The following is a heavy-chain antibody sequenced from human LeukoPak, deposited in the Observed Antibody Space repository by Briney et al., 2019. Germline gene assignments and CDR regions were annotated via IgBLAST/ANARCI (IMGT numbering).Heavy chain of an antibody. Sequence: SETLSLTCTVSGGSISSYYWSWIRQPPGEGLEWIGYIYYSGSTNYNPSLKSRVTISVDTSKNQFSLKLSSVTAADTAVYYCARGPNIYGSGSRRYYFDYWGQETLVTVSS. V-gene: IGHV4-59*01. J-gene: IGHJ4*02. CDR3: ARGPNIYGSGSRRYYFDY. CDR1: GGSISSYY. D-gene: IGHD3-10*01. CDR2: IYYSGST.